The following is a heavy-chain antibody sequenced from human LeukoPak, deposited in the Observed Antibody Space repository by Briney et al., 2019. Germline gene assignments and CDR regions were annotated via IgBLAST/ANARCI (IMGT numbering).Heavy chain of an antibody. V-gene: IGHV1-69*13. J-gene: IGHJ5*02. CDR2: IIPIFGTA. D-gene: IGHD3-10*01. CDR3: ARDWFRLDYYGSGSYYNNWFDP. CDR1: GGTFSSYA. Sequence: GASVKVSCKASGGTFSSYAISWVRQAPGQGLEWMGGIIPIFGTANYAQKFQGRVTITADESTSTAYMELSSLRSEDTAVYYCARDWFRLDYYGSGSYYNNWFDPWGQGTLVTVSS.